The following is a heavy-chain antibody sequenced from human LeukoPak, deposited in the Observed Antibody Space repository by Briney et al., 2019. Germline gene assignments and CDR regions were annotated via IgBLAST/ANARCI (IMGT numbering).Heavy chain of an antibody. CDR2: ISESGGRT. V-gene: IGHV3-23*01. CDR3: AKELVAAAGPQGGDY. D-gene: IGHD6-13*01. J-gene: IGHJ4*02. CDR1: GFPFSISV. Sequence: PGGSLRLSCAASGFPFSISVMSWVRQGPGKGLEWLSAISESGGRTYYADSVRGRFTISRDNSKNTLYLQMNSLRAEDTAVYYWAKELVAAAGPQGGDYWGQGTLVTVSS.